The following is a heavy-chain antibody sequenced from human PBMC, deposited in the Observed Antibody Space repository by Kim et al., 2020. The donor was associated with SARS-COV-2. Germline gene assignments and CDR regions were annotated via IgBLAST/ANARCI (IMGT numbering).Heavy chain of an antibody. Sequence: ASVKVSCKASGYTFTSYAMHRVRQAPGQRLEWMGWINAGNGNTKYSQKFQGRVTITRDTSASTAYMELSSLRSEDTAVYYCARDRITMVRGVIFYYYGMDVWGQGTTVTVSS. CDR1: GYTFTSYA. D-gene: IGHD3-10*01. CDR2: INAGNGNT. V-gene: IGHV1-3*01. J-gene: IGHJ6*02. CDR3: ARDRITMVRGVIFYYYGMDV.